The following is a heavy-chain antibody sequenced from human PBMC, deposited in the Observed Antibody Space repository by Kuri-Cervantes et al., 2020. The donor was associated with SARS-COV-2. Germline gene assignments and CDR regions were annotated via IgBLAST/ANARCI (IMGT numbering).Heavy chain of an antibody. J-gene: IGHJ4*02. V-gene: IGHV3-74*01. CDR3: VRDGDHWNFDY. CDR2: INSDGSST. D-gene: IGHD1-1*01. CDR1: GFTFSSYW. Sequence: GESLKISCAASGFTFSSYWMHWVRQAPGKGLVWVSRINSDGSSTGYADSVKGRFTISRDNAKNMLFLQMNSLRAEDTAVYYCVRDGDHWNFDYWGQGTLVTVSS.